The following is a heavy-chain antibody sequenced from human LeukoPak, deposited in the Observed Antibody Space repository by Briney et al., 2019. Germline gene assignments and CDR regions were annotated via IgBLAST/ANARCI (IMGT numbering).Heavy chain of an antibody. Sequence: GRSLRLSCAASGFTFSSYGMHWVRQAPGKGLEWVAVISYDGSNKYYADSVKGRFTISRDNSKNTLYLQMNSLRAEDTTVYYCAKPKNGVYGDYIDYWGQGTLVTVSS. CDR3: AKPKNGVYGDYIDY. CDR2: ISYDGSNK. J-gene: IGHJ4*02. D-gene: IGHD4-17*01. V-gene: IGHV3-30*18. CDR1: GFTFSSYG.